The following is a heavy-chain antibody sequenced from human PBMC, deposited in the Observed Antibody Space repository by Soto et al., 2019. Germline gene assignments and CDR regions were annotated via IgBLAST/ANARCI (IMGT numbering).Heavy chain of an antibody. Sequence: PGGSLRLSCAASKFTFSNYAMSWVRQGPGKGLEWVSSIGGSGVVTYYADSVKGRFTISRDNSKNTLYLQMNSLRAEDTAVYYCAKDQGFDPRGQGTLVTVSS. V-gene: IGHV3-23*01. CDR3: AKDQGFDP. CDR2: IGGSGVVT. J-gene: IGHJ5*02. CDR1: KFTFSNYA.